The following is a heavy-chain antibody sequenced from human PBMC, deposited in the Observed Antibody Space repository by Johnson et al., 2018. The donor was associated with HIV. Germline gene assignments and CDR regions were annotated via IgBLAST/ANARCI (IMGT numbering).Heavy chain of an antibody. V-gene: IGHV3-20*04. CDR3: ARLRYSYGQRLRAFDI. CDR2: INWNGGSI. Sequence: VQLVESGGGVVQPGGSLRLACAASGFTFDDYGMSWVRQAPGKGLEWVSGINWNGGSIGYADSVKGGFTISRDNAKNSLYLQMKSLRAEGTAVYYCARLRYSYGQRLRAFDIWGQGTMVTVSS. J-gene: IGHJ3*02. CDR1: GFTFDDYG. D-gene: IGHD5-18*01.